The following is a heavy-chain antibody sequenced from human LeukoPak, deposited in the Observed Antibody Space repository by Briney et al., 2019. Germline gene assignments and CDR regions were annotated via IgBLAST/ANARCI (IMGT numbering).Heavy chain of an antibody. CDR1: GFTFSSYG. CDR3: AKDIGRVDTASTYMDV. V-gene: IGHV3-23*01. Sequence: GGSLRLSCAASGFTFSSYGMSWVRQAPGKGLEWVSAISSSGGDTYYADSVKGRFTISRDNSKNTLYLQMNSLRVEDTALYYCAKDIGRVDTASTYMDVWGKGTTVTISS. J-gene: IGHJ6*03. D-gene: IGHD5-18*01. CDR2: ISSSGGDT.